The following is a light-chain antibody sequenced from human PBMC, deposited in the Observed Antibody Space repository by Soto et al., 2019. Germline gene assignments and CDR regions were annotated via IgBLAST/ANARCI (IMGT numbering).Light chain of an antibody. Sequence: QSVLTQPPSVSGAPGQRVTISCTGSSSNIGAGYDVHWYQQLPGTAPKLLIYGNNNRPSGVPDRFSGSKSGTSASLAITGLQAEDGADYYCQSYDSSLSGSLFGGGTKLTVL. CDR1: SSNIGAGYD. J-gene: IGLJ2*01. V-gene: IGLV1-40*01. CDR3: QSYDSSLSGSL. CDR2: GNN.